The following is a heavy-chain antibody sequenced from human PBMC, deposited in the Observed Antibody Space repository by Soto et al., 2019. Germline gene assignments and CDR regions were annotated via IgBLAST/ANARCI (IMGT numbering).Heavy chain of an antibody. J-gene: IGHJ4*02. Sequence: PSGTLSLTCTVSGGPISSYYWNWIRQPPGKGLEWIGYIYYTGSTNYTPSLKSRVTISVDTSKNQFSLKLSSVTAADTAVYYCARAFGSTMPSLFWGQGTLVTVSS. D-gene: IGHD3-16*02. V-gene: IGHV4-59*01. CDR2: IYYTGST. CDR3: ARAFGSTMPSLF. CDR1: GGPISSYY.